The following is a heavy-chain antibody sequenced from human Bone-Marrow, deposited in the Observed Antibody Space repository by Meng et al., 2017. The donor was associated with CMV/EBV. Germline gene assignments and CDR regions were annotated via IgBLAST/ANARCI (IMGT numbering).Heavy chain of an antibody. CDR3: ARDSIAARSGYFQH. Sequence: GSSTSSEVRNWGRKAGGEGVEWVALKSYAANNKYYADSVRNGFTIADDNSKNTLSLQMTLQRAEDTAEYYWARDSIAARSGYFQHWGQGTLVTVSS. V-gene: IGHV3-30-3*01. J-gene: IGHJ1*01. D-gene: IGHD6-6*01. CDR2: KSYAANNK. CDR1: GSSTSSEV.